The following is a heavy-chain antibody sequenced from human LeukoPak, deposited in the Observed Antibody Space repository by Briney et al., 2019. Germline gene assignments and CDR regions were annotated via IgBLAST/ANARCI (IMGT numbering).Heavy chain of an antibody. Sequence: SETLSLTCTVSGGSISSRSYYWGWIRQPPGKGLEWIGSIYYSGSSYNNPSLKSRVTISVDTSKNQFSLKLSSVTAADTAVYFCARQRTDDSSGSLDYWGQGTLVTVSS. D-gene: IGHD3-22*01. CDR1: GGSISSRSYY. V-gene: IGHV4-39*07. CDR2: IYYSGSS. CDR3: ARQRTDDSSGSLDY. J-gene: IGHJ4*02.